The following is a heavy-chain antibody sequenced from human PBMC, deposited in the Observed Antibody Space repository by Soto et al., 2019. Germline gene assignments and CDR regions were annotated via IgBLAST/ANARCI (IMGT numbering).Heavy chain of an antibody. D-gene: IGHD2-2*01. J-gene: IGHJ3*02. CDR1: GYTFTSYG. CDR2: ISAYNGNT. CDR3: AREAAFSYRTPDDAFDI. V-gene: IGHV1-18*01. Sequence: QVQLVQSGAEVKKPGASVKVSCKASGYTFTSYGISWVRQAPGQGLEWMGWISAYNGNTNYAQKLQGRVTMTTDTATSPAYMELRSLRSDDTAVYYCAREAAFSYRTPDDAFDIWGQGTMVTVSS.